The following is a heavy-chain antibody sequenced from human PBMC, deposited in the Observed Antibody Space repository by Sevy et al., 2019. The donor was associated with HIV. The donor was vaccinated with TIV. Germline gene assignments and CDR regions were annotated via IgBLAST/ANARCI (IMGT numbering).Heavy chain of an antibody. CDR2: ISGYNGNT. D-gene: IGHD3-10*01. CDR1: GYTFSSYG. J-gene: IGHJ4*02. V-gene: IGHV1-18*01. CDR3: ARDRSHYDSGSYYNPLDY. Sequence: ATVKVSCKASGYTFSSYGISWVRQAPGQGLEWMGWISGYNGNTKYVEKIQGRVTMTIDTVTSTAYMELRSLRSDDTAIYYCARDRSHYDSGSYYNPLDYWGQGIPVTVSS.